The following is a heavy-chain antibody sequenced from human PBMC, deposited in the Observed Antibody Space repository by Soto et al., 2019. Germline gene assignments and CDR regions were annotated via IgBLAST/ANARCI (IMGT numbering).Heavy chain of an antibody. D-gene: IGHD4-17*01. CDR2: ISGSAAST. J-gene: IGHJ4*02. V-gene: IGHV3-23*01. Sequence: GGSLRLSCAASGFAFSNYAMSWVRQAPGKGLEWVSTISGSAASTYYADYVKGRFTISRDNSKNMVYLQMNSLRVEDTAVYYCAKALYGGHDYWGQGTQVTVSS. CDR3: AKALYGGHDY. CDR1: GFAFSNYA.